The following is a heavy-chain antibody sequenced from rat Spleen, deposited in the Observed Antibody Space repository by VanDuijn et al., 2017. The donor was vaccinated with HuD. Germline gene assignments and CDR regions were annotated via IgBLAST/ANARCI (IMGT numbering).Heavy chain of an antibody. CDR3: ARVGYSSYIRYFDY. Sequence: QVQLKESGPGLVQPSQTLSLTCTVSGFSLTSYHVSWVRQPPGKGLEWMGVIWTGGSTAYNSPLNSRLTITRDTSKSQVFLKMNSRQTEDTATYYCARVGYSSYIRYFDYWGQGVMVTVSS. CDR2: IWTGGST. CDR1: GFSLTSYH. D-gene: IGHD1-2*01. J-gene: IGHJ2*01. V-gene: IGHV2-43*01.